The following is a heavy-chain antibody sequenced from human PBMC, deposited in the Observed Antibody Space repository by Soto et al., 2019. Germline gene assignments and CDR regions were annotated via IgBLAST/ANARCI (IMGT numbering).Heavy chain of an antibody. CDR1: GFTFISYG. CDR3: AKDRRPNYYYGMDV. Sequence: QVQLVESGGGVVQPGRSLRLSCAASGFTFISYGLHWVRQAPGKGLEWVAVISYDGSNKYYADSVKGRFTISRDNSKNTLYLQMNSLRAEDTAVYYCAKDRRPNYYYGMDVWGQGTTVTVSS. CDR2: ISYDGSNK. V-gene: IGHV3-30*18. J-gene: IGHJ6*02. D-gene: IGHD6-25*01.